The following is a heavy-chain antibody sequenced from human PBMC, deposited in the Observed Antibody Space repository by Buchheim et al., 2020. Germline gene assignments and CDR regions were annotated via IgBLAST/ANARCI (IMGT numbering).Heavy chain of an antibody. V-gene: IGHV3-23*01. CDR1: GFTFSRCG. CDR3: AKGRGTTGTLFDY. J-gene: IGHJ4*02. CDR2: ISGGGSSP. Sequence: EVQLLESGGGLVQPGGSLRLSCEASGFTFSRCGMSWVRQAPGKGLEWVSTISGGGSSPSYADSMKGRLNIFRANSKNTLYLQMSGLRADDTAIYYCAKGRGTTGTLFDYWGQGTL. D-gene: IGHD4-17*01.